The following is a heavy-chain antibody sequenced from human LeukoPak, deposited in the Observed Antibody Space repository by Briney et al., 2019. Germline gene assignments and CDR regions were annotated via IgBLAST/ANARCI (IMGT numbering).Heavy chain of an antibody. Sequence: GGSLRLSCAASGFTFSSFAMHWVRQPPGKGLEWVAVIWYDGSNKLYADSVKGRFTISRDNSRNTLYLQMNSLSAEDTAVYYCARDRYSSMWSVFEYWGQGALVTVSS. CDR2: IWYDGSNK. D-gene: IGHD6-13*01. CDR1: GFTFSSFA. V-gene: IGHV3-33*01. J-gene: IGHJ4*02. CDR3: ARDRYSSMWSVFEY.